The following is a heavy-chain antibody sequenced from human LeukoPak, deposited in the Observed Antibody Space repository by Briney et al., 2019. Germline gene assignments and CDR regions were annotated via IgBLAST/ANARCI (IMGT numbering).Heavy chain of an antibody. CDR1: GDSISSSSYY. J-gene: IGHJ4*02. D-gene: IGHD3-22*01. CDR2: IFQTGST. CDR3: ASLTMIVVP. Sequence: SETLSLTCTVSGDSISSSSYYWGWIRQPPGKGLEWIGQIFQTGSTYYNPSLRSRLTISLDTSKNHFSLKLNSVTAADTAVYYCASLTMIVVPWGQGTLVTVSP. V-gene: IGHV4-39*02.